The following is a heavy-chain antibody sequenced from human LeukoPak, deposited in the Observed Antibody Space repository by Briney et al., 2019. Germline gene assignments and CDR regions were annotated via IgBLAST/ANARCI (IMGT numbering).Heavy chain of an antibody. CDR3: TAAIHTYKWFDP. CDR1: GFTFSNYA. V-gene: IGHV3-23*01. D-gene: IGHD2-2*02. Sequence: GGSLRLSCAASGFTFSNYAMSWVRQAPVKVLAWVSGISGSGTSTYYADSVKGRFSISRDNSKNTLYVEMNSLRAEDTAVYYCTAAIHTYKWFDPWGQGTLVTVSS. J-gene: IGHJ5*02. CDR2: ISGSGTST.